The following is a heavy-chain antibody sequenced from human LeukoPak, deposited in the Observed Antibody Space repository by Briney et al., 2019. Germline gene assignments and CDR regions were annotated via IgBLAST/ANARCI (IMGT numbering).Heavy chain of an antibody. J-gene: IGHJ4*02. CDR1: CYTFTSYG. D-gene: IGHD1-26*01. Sequence: SVKVSCKASCYTFTSYGISWVRPAPGQGLEWMGWISAYNGNTNYAQKLQGRVTMTTDTSTSTAYMELRSLRSDDTAVYYCARVGLLDRLCDYWGQGTLVTVSS. V-gene: IGHV1-18*01. CDR3: ARVGLLDRLCDY. CDR2: ISAYNGNT.